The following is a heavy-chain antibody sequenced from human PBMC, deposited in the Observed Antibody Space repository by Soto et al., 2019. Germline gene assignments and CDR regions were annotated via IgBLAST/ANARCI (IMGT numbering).Heavy chain of an antibody. V-gene: IGHV1-69*06. J-gene: IGHJ6*02. CDR3: AREGYDRSGDYVRYYYYGMDV. CDR2: IIPIFGTA. D-gene: IGHD3-22*01. CDR1: GGTFSSYA. Sequence: SVKVSCKASGGTFSSYAISWVRQAPGQGLEWMGGIIPIFGTANYAQKFQGRVTITADKSTSTAYMELSSLRSEDTAVYDCAREGYDRSGDYVRYYYYGMDVWG.